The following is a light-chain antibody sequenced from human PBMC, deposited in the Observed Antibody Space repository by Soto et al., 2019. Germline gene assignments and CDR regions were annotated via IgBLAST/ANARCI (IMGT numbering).Light chain of an antibody. Sequence: QSALTQPASVSGSPGQSITISCTGTSSDVGGYNYVSWYQQHPGIAPKLLIYDVTNRPSGVSNRFSGSKSGNTASLTISGRQAEAGADYYCSSYTSRSTLVFGRGTKLTVL. J-gene: IGLJ2*01. V-gene: IGLV2-14*01. CDR1: SSDVGGYNY. CDR2: DVT. CDR3: SSYTSRSTLV.